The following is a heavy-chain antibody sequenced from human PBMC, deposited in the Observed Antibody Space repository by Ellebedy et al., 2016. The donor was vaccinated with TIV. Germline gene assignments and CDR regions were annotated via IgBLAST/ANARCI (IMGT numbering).Heavy chain of an antibody. Sequence: ASVKVSCRASGGTFSSYAISWVRQAPGQGLEWMGGIIPIFGTANYAQKFQGRVTITADESTSTAYMELRSLGYDDTAVYYCARIEATAFDYWGQGTLVTVSS. J-gene: IGHJ4*02. V-gene: IGHV1-69*13. CDR1: GGTFSSYA. D-gene: IGHD5-12*01. CDR3: ARIEATAFDY. CDR2: IIPIFGTA.